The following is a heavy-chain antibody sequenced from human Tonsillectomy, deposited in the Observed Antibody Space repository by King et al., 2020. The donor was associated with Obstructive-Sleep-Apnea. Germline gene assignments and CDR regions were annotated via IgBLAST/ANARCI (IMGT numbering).Heavy chain of an antibody. CDR3: ARNVAVAGLFDY. V-gene: IGHV3-7*01. Sequence: VQLVESGGGLVQPGGSLRLSCAASIFTFSSYWMTWVRQAPGKGLEWVANIKLDGSEKYYVDSVKGRFTISRDNAKNSLYLQMNSLRAEDTAVYYCARNVAVAGLFDYWGQGTLVTVSS. J-gene: IGHJ4*02. CDR1: IFTFSSYW. D-gene: IGHD6-19*01. CDR2: IKLDGSEK.